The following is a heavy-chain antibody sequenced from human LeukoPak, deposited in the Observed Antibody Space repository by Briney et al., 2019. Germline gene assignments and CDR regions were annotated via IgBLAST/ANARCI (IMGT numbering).Heavy chain of an antibody. J-gene: IGHJ6*03. V-gene: IGHV4-39*07. D-gene: IGHD2-15*01. Sequence: SETLSLTCTVSGGSISSSSYYWGWIRQPPGKGLEWIGRIYTSGSTNYNPSLKSRVTISVDTSKNQFSPKLSSVTAADTAVYYCARGDCSGGSCYYYYMDVWGKGTTVTVSS. CDR2: IYTSGST. CDR1: GGSISSSSYY. CDR3: ARGDCSGGSCYYYYMDV.